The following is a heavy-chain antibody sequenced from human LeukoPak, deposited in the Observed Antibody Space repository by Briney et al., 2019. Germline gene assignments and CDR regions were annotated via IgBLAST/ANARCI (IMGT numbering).Heavy chain of an antibody. D-gene: IGHD3-16*02. J-gene: IGHJ4*02. V-gene: IGHV4-61*01. CDR1: GGSVSSGSYF. CDR2: IYYSGST. Sequence: SETLSLTCTVSGGSVSSGSYFWSWIRQPPGKGLEWIGYIYYSGSTNYNPSLKSRVTISVDTSKNQFSPKLSSVTAADTAVYYCARSYGALGELSLFDYWGQGTLVTVSS. CDR3: ARSYGALGELSLFDY.